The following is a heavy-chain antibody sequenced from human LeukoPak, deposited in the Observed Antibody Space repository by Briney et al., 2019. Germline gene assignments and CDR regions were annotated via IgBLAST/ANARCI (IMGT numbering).Heavy chain of an antibody. Sequence: GGSLRLSCAASGFTFSNSGMNWVRQAPGKGLEWLSYISSVTNTIYYADSVKGRFTISRDNAKNSLYLQMNSLKAEDAAVYYCARPDDYGDYFDYWGQGTLVTVSS. D-gene: IGHD4-17*01. CDR2: ISSVTNTI. CDR3: ARPDDYGDYFDY. V-gene: IGHV3-48*01. J-gene: IGHJ4*02. CDR1: GFTFSNSG.